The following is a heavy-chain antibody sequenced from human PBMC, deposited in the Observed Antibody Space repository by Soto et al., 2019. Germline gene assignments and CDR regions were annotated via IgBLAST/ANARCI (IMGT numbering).Heavy chain of an antibody. J-gene: IGHJ4*02. CDR2: IYYSGST. V-gene: IGHV4-39*01. CDR1: GGSISSSSYY. CDR3: ARRWGRTFDY. Sequence: SETLSLTCTVSGGSISSSSYYWGWIRQPPGKGLERIGSIYYSGSTYYNPSLKSRVTISVDTSKNQFSLKLSSVTAADTAVYYCARRWGRTFDYWGQGTLVTVSS. D-gene: IGHD7-27*01.